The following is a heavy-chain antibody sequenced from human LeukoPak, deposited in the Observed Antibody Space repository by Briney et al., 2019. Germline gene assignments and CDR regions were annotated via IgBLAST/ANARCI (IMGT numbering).Heavy chain of an antibody. V-gene: IGHV3-23*01. J-gene: IGHJ4*02. CDR2: ISGGGRST. CDR1: RFSFSNYV. CDR3: AREILGAASAFDY. Sequence: GGSLRLSCAASRFSFSNYVMGWVRQAPGKGLECVSAISGGGRSTYYADSVKGRFTISRDNSKNTLYLQMNSLRAEDTAVYYCAREILGAASAFDYWGQGTLVTVSS. D-gene: IGHD6-13*01.